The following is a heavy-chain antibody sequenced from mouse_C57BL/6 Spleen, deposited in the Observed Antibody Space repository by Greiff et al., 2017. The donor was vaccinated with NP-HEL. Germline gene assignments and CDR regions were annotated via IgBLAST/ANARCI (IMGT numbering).Heavy chain of an antibody. V-gene: IGHV1-55*01. D-gene: IGHD4-1*01. CDR1: GYTFTSYW. CDR3: ARVWDVGGYYFDY. J-gene: IGHJ2*01. Sequence: VKLQQPGAELVKPGASVKMSCKASGYTFTSYWITWVKQRPGQGLEWIGDIYPGSGSTNYNEKFKSKATLTVDTSSSTAYMQLSSLTSEDSAVYYCARVWDVGGYYFDYWGQGTTLTVSS. CDR2: IYPGSGST.